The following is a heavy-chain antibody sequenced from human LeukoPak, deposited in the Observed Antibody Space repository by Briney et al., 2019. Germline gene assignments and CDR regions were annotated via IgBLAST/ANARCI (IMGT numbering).Heavy chain of an antibody. CDR2: IYYSGST. D-gene: IGHD3-22*01. V-gene: IGHV4-59*08. CDR1: GGSISSYY. Sequence: SETLSLTCTVSGGSISSYYWSWIRQPPGKGLEWIGYIYYSGSTNYNPSLKSRVTISVDTSKNQFSLKLSSVTAADTAVYYCARQLFTDYYDSSGGDAFDIWGQGTMVTVSS. J-gene: IGHJ3*02. CDR3: ARQLFTDYYDSSGGDAFDI.